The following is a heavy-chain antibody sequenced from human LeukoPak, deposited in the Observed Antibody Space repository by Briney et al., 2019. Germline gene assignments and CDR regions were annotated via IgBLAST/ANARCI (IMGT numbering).Heavy chain of an antibody. V-gene: IGHV5-10-1*01. CDR2: IDPSDSYT. CDR3: ARQYSSSSHFDY. CDR1: GYSLTNYW. D-gene: IGHD6-6*01. J-gene: IGHJ4*02. Sequence: GESLKISCKGSGYSLTNYWITWVRQMPGKGLEWMGRIDPSDSYTNYSPSFQGHVTISADKSISTAYLQWSSLKASDTAMYYCARQYSSSSHFDYWGQGTLATVSS.